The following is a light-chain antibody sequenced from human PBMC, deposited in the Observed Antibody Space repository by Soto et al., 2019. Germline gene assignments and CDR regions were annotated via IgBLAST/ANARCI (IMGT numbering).Light chain of an antibody. CDR2: EVS. V-gene: IGLV2-8*01. CDR3: SSYAGSTCFV. CDR1: SSDVGGYNY. J-gene: IGLJ1*01. Sequence: QSVLTQPPSASGSPGQAVTISCTGTSSDVGGYNYVSWYQHHPGKAPKLVIYEVSKRPSGVPHRSSGSKSGNTASLTVSGLQAEDEADCYCSSYAGSTCFVFGTGTKLTVL.